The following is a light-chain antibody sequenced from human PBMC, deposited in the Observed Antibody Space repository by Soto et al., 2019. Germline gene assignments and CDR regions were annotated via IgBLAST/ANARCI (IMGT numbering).Light chain of an antibody. CDR3: QQYGSVPWT. Sequence: EIVLTQSPGTLSLSPGERATLSCRASQSVSSSYLAWYQQKPGQAPRLLSYGASSRATGIPDRYSGSGSGTDFTLTISRLEPEDFAVYYCQQYGSVPWTFGQGTKVEIK. CDR2: GAS. CDR1: QSVSSSY. V-gene: IGKV3-20*01. J-gene: IGKJ1*01.